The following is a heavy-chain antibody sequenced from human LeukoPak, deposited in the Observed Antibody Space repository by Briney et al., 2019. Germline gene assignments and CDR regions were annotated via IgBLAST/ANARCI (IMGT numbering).Heavy chain of an antibody. V-gene: IGHV3-23*01. CDR1: GFTFSSSV. D-gene: IGHD3-22*01. CDR2: ITGGSSTI. Sequence: GGSLRLSCTASGFTFSSSVMSWVRQAPGKGLEWVSVITGGSSTIYYADSVKGRFTISRDNSHNTLYLQMNSLRAEDTAVYYCAKDTAYYYDSSGPDAFDIWGQGTMVTVSS. CDR3: AKDTAYYYDSSGPDAFDI. J-gene: IGHJ3*02.